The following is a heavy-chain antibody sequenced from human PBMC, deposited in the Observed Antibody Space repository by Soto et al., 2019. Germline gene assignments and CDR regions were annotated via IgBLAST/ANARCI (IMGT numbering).Heavy chain of an antibody. D-gene: IGHD5-12*01. CDR2: CKHWGGT. V-gene: IGHV4-34*01. J-gene: IGHJ4*02. CDR1: GASFTGYY. CDR3: ARGQEGIVATH. Sequence: QLPQWGAGLLKPSETLSLTCAASGASFTGYYWIWIRQPPGKGLEWVGECKHWGGTSYSPSLRGGVTLSADTSKNQFSLTLNSVTGADTAVYYCARGQEGIVATHWDQGTLVTVSS.